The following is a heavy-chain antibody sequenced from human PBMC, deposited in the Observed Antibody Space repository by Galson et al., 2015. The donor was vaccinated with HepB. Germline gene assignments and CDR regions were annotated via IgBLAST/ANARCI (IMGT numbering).Heavy chain of an antibody. D-gene: IGHD7-27*01. CDR1: GFTFSSYA. CDR3: AKDGPKINGDGDFFGAFHI. CDR2: TSGTGGST. Sequence: SLRLSCAASGFTFSSYAMTWVRQAPGKGLEWVSTTSGTGGSTSYADSVKGRFTISRDNSKSTVYLQMNSLRGEDTALYYCAKDGPKINGDGDFFGAFHIWGQGAMVTVS. J-gene: IGHJ3*02. V-gene: IGHV3-23*01.